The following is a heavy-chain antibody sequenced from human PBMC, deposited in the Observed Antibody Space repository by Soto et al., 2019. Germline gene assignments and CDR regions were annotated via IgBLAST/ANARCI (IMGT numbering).Heavy chain of an antibody. V-gene: IGHV3-48*03. CDR3: ERGYRSSGWYLPDY. J-gene: IGHJ4*02. CDR1: GFTFSSYE. CDR2: ISSSGSTI. D-gene: IGHD6-19*01. Sequence: PGSSLRLSCAASGFTFSSYEMNWVLQAPGKGLEWVSYISSSGSTIYYADSVKGRFTISRDNAKNSLYLQMNSLRAEDTAVYYCERGYRSSGWYLPDYWGQGTLVTVSS.